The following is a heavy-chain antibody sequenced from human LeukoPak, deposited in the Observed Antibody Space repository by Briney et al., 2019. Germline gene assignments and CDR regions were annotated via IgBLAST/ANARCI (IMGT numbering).Heavy chain of an antibody. J-gene: IGHJ5*02. D-gene: IGHD6-19*01. V-gene: IGHV6-1*01. Sequence: SQTPSLTCAISGDSVSSNSAAWSWIRQSPSRGLEWLGRTYYRSKWYNDYAVSVKSRIIINPDTSKNQFSLHLNSVTPEDTAVYYCAKLGDSSTWGQGTLVTVSS. CDR1: GDSVSSNSAA. CDR3: AKLGDSST. CDR2: TYYRSKWYN.